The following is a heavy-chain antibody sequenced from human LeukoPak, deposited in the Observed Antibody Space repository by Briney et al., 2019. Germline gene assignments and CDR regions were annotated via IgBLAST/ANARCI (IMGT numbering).Heavy chain of an antibody. Sequence: GGSLRLSCAASGFTVGTKYMNWVRQAPGKGLEWVSIIYSGGTTYYADSVKGRFTISRDPSKNTLSLQMNSLRAEDTAVYFCARVGDHFHWNLDLWGRGTLVTVSS. CDR1: GFTVGTKY. CDR2: IYSGGTT. CDR3: ARVGDHFHWNLDL. J-gene: IGHJ2*01. D-gene: IGHD5-24*01. V-gene: IGHV3-53*01.